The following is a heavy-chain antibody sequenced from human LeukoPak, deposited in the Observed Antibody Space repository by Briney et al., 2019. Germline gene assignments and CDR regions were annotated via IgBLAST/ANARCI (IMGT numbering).Heavy chain of an antibody. CDR3: ARDLSDNYTIDY. J-gene: IGHJ4*02. D-gene: IGHD1-1*01. Sequence: GGSLRLSCAASGFKFGTYSMNWVRQAPGKGLEWLSYINAASDATYYADSVKGRFTISRDNAKNSLYLQMSSLRAEDTAVYYCARDLSDNYTIDYWGQGTLVTVSS. CDR2: INAASDAT. V-gene: IGHV3-48*01. CDR1: GFKFGTYS.